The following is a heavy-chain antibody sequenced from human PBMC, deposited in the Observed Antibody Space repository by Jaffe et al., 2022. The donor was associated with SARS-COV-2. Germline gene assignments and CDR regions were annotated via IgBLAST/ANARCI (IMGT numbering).Heavy chain of an antibody. Sequence: QLQLQESGPGLVKPSETLSLTCTVSGGSISSSSYYWGWIRQPPGKGLEWIGSIYYSGSTYYNPSLKSRVTISVDTSKNQFSLKLSSVTAADTAVYYCARQEQWLVPAFDYWGQGTLVTVSS. J-gene: IGHJ4*02. D-gene: IGHD6-19*01. V-gene: IGHV4-39*01. CDR2: IYYSGST. CDR1: GGSISSSSYY. CDR3: ARQEQWLVPAFDY.